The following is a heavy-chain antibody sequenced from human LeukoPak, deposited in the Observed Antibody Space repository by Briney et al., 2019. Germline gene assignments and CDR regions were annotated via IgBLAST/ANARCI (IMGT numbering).Heavy chain of an antibody. D-gene: IGHD3-10*01. CDR3: ARAELWFGELAGYHYYGMDV. CDR1: GFTFSSYA. V-gene: IGHV3-30*04. CDR2: ISYDGSNK. Sequence: GGSLRLSCAASGFTFSSYAMHWVRQAPGKGLEWVAVISYDGSNKYYADSVKGRFTISRDNSKNTLYLRMNSLRAEDTAVYYCARAELWFGELAGYHYYGMDVWGKGTTVTVSS. J-gene: IGHJ6*04.